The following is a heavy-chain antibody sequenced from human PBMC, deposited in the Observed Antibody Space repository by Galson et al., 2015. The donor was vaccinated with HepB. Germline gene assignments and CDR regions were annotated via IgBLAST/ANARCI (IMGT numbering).Heavy chain of an antibody. CDR3: ARHVGPSGYDWNPLLGRGAEMDV. Sequence: SLRLSCAASGFTFNTYWMSWVRQAPGKGLEWVANIKEDGSQKYYVDSVKGRSTISRDNAKNSLYLQMNSLKASDTAMYYCARHVGPSGYDWNPLLGRGAEMDVWGQGTTVTVSS. CDR2: IKEDGSQK. V-gene: IGHV3-7*03. J-gene: IGHJ6*02. D-gene: IGHD5-12*01. CDR1: GFTFNTYW.